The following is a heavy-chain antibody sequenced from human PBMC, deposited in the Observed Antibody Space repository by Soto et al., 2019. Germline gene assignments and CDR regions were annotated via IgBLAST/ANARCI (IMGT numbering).Heavy chain of an antibody. V-gene: IGHV4-34*01. CDR2: INHSGST. CDR1: GGSFSGYY. D-gene: IGHD6-19*01. CDR3: AAAVAGTSDAFDY. J-gene: IGHJ4*02. Sequence: SETLSLTCAVYGGSFSGYYWSWIRQPPGKGLEWIGEINHSGSTNYNPSLKSRVTISVDTSKNQFSLKLSSVTAADTAVYYCAAAVAGTSDAFDYWGQGTLVTVSS.